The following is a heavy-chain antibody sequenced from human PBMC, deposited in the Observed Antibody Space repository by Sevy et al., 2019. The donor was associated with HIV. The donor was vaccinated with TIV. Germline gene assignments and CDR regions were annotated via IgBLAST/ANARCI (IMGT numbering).Heavy chain of an antibody. CDR3: ARWYSNNRDFDY. D-gene: IGHD6-13*01. V-gene: IGHV6-1*01. Sequence: SQTLSLTCVISGDSVSSNSVAWNWIRQSPSRGLEWLGRTYYRSKWYNHYAVSVKSRITINPDTSKNQFSLQLSSVTPEDTAMYYCARWYSNNRDFDYWGQGTLVTVSS. J-gene: IGHJ4*02. CDR2: TYYRSKWYN. CDR1: GDSVSSNSVA.